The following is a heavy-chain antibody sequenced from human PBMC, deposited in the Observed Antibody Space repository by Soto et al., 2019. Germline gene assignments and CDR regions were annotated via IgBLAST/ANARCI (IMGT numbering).Heavy chain of an antibody. CDR3: ARDVTSSTYYYLSPGGFDP. D-gene: IGHD3-22*01. J-gene: IGHJ5*02. CDR1: GFTFSSYS. CDR2: ISSSSSYI. Sequence: EVQLVESGGGLVKPGGSLRLSCAASGFTFSSYSMNWVRQAPGKGLEWVSSISSSSSYIYYADSVKGRFTIFRDNAKNSLYLQMNSLRAEDTAVYYCARDVTSSTYYYLSPGGFDPWGQGTLVTVSS. V-gene: IGHV3-21*01.